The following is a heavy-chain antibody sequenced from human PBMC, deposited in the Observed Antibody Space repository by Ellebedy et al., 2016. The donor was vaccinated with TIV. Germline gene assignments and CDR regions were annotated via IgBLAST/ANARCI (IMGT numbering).Heavy chain of an antibody. CDR2: IYPVDSES. D-gene: IGHD6-19*01. CDR3: ARGLDSTGWDGIDY. J-gene: IGHJ4*02. Sequence: PGGSLRLSCQGIGYSFTSYWIGWVRQVPGKGLEWIAIIYPVDSESRYSPSFQGQVTISADKSINTAYLQWSSLKASDTAMYYCARGLDSTGWDGIDYWGQGTLVTVAS. CDR1: GYSFTSYW. V-gene: IGHV5-51*01.